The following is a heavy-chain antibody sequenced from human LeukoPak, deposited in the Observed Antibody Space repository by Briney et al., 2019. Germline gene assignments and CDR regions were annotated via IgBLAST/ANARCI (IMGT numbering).Heavy chain of an antibody. CDR1: GYTFTSYA. CDR3: ARDLKFYCGGDCSYTHFDY. CDR2: INAGNGNT. V-gene: IGHV1-3*01. J-gene: IGHJ4*01. D-gene: IGHD2-21*02. Sequence: ASVNVSCKASGYTFTSYAMHWVRQAPGQRLEWMGWINAGNGNTKYSQKFQGRVTMTTDTSTSTAYMELRSLRSDDTAVYYCARDLKFYCGGDCSYTHFDYWGQGTLVTVSS.